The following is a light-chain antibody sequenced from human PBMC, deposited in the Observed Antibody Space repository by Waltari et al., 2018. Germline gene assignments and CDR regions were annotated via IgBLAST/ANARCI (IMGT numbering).Light chain of an antibody. Sequence: QLVLPQSPSASASLGASVKLTCTLSSGHSSNVIAWHQQQPEKGPRYLMKVSSDGSHSKGDEIPDRFSGSCSGAERYRTISSLQAEDEADYYCQTGGHGTWVFGGGTKLTVL. J-gene: IGLJ3*02. CDR3: QTGGHGTWV. V-gene: IGLV4-69*01. CDR2: VSSDGSH. CDR1: SGHSSNV.